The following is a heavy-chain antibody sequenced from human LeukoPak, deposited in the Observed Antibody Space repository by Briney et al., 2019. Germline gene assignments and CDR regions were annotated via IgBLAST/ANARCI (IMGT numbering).Heavy chain of an antibody. D-gene: IGHD3-3*02. CDR3: ASISIVAPGAFDI. CDR2: INPNSGGT. V-gene: IGHV1-2*04. J-gene: IGHJ3*02. Sequence: ASVKVSCKASGYTFTGYYMHWVRQAPGQGLEWMGWINPNSGGTNYAQKFQGWVTMTRDTSISTAYMELSRLRSDDTAVYYCASISIVAPGAFDIWGQGTMVTVSS. CDR1: GYTFTGYY.